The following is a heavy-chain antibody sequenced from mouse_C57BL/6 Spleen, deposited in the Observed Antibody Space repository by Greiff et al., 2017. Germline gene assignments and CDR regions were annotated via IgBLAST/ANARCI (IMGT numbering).Heavy chain of an antibody. CDR2: INPNNGGT. Sequence: VQLQQSGPELVKPGASVKMSCKASGYTFTDYYMHWVKQSHGKSLEWIGYINPNNGGTSYNQKFKGKATLTVNKSSSTAYMELRSLTSEDSAVYYCAGYGTGFDYWGQGTTLTVSS. D-gene: IGHD1-1*01. CDR1: GYTFTDYY. CDR3: AGYGTGFDY. J-gene: IGHJ2*01. V-gene: IGHV1-22*01.